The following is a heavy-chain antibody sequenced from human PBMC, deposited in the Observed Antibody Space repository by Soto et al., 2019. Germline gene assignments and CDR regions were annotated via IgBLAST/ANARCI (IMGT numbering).Heavy chain of an antibody. CDR2: INHSGST. V-gene: IGHV4-34*01. Sequence: SETLSLTCAVYGGSFSGYYWSWIRQPPGKGLEWIGEINHSGSTNYNPSPKSRVTISVDTPKNLFSLKLSSVTAADTAVYYCARGRFTAVAFDIWGQGTMVTVSS. CDR3: ARGRFTAVAFDI. CDR1: GGSFSGYY. D-gene: IGHD5-18*01. J-gene: IGHJ3*02.